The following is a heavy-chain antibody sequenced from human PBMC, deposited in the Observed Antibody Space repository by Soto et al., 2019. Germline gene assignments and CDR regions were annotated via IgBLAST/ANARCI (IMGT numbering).Heavy chain of an antibody. Sequence: ASVKVSCKASGYTFTIYYMHCVLQSPGQGLEWMGIINPSGGSTSYAQKFQGRVTMTRDTSTSTVYMELSSLRSEDTAVYYCAISRTVTTRWFDPWGQGTLVTVSS. D-gene: IGHD4-4*01. CDR2: INPSGGST. V-gene: IGHV1-46*01. CDR1: GYTFTIYY. J-gene: IGHJ5*02. CDR3: AISRTVTTRWFDP.